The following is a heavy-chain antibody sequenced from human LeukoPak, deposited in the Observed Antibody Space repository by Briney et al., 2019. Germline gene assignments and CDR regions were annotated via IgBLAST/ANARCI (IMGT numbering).Heavy chain of an antibody. J-gene: IGHJ6*03. CDR3: AKTHGPYCSGGSCLDYYYYMDV. Sequence: PGGSLRLSCAASGFTVSSNYMSWVRQAPGKGLEWVSFIYSGGSTYYADSVKGRFTISRDNSKNTLYLQMNSLGPEDTAVYFCAKTHGPYCSGGSCLDYYYYMDVWGKGTTVTVSS. V-gene: IGHV3-53*05. D-gene: IGHD2-15*01. CDR2: IYSGGST. CDR1: GFTVSSNY.